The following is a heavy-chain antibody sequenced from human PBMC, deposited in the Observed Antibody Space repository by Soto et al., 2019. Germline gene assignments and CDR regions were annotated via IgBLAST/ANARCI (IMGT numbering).Heavy chain of an antibody. D-gene: IGHD3-3*01. CDR1: GYTFTNYA. V-gene: IGHV1-3*01. Sequence: QVQLVQSGAEVKKPGASVKVFCKASGYTFTNYAIHWVRQAPGQRLEWMGWINVGKGNTEYSQKFQGRVTLTRDTSASTAYMELSSLRSEDTAVYYCARGSDNNGYYEFLDYWGQGALVTVTS. J-gene: IGHJ4*02. CDR3: ARGSDNNGYYEFLDY. CDR2: INVGKGNT.